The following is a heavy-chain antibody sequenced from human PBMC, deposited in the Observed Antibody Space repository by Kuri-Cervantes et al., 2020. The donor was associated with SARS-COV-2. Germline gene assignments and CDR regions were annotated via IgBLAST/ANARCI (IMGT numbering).Heavy chain of an antibody. Sequence: GESLKISCAASGFTFSSYSMNWIRQAPGKGLEWVGRIKSKTDGGTTDYAAPVKGRFTISRDDSKNTLYLQMNSLRAEDTAVYYCAKDKDGITMIVVVISCSGYWGQGTLVTVSS. CDR3: AKDKDGITMIVVVISCSGY. V-gene: IGHV3-15*01. D-gene: IGHD3-22*01. CDR1: GFTFSSYS. CDR2: IKSKTDGGTT. J-gene: IGHJ4*02.